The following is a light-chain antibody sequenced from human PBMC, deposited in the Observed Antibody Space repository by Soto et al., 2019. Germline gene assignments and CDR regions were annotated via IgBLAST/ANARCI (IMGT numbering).Light chain of an antibody. J-gene: IGLJ2*01. CDR2: EVT. CDR3: CSYAGTTTWV. Sequence: QSALTQPASVSGSPGQSITISCTGTSSDVGSHNFVSWYQQRPGKAPKLMIFEVTKRPSGVSSRFSASKSGNTASLTISGVQAEDEADYYCCSYAGTTTWVFGGGTKFTVL. CDR1: SSDVGSHNF. V-gene: IGLV2-23*02.